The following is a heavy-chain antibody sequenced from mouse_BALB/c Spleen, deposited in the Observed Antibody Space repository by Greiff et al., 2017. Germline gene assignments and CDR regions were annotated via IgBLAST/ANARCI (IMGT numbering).Heavy chain of an antibody. J-gene: IGHJ1*01. V-gene: IGHV7-3*02. CDR3: ARDYYGGFDV. D-gene: IGHD1-1*01. CDR2: IRNKANGYTT. CDR1: GFTFTDYY. Sequence: EVKVVESGGGLVQPGGSLRLSCATSGFTFTDYYMSWVRQPPGKALEWLGFIRNKANGYTTEYSASVKGRFTISRDNSQSILYLQMNTLRAEDSATYYCARDYYGGFDVWGAGTTVTVSS.